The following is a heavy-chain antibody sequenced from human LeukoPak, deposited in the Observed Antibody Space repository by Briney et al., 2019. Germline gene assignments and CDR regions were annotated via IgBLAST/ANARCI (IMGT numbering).Heavy chain of an antibody. CDR1: GFTFSSYS. CDR2: ISSSRNYI. J-gene: IGHJ4*02. Sequence: GGSLRLSCAASGFTFSSYSMSWVRQAPGKGLEWVSSISSSRNYIYYADSVKGRFTISRDNAKNSVYLQMKDLRAEDTAVFYCARGSDSYGYRYFDYWGQGTLVTVS. D-gene: IGHD3-22*01. V-gene: IGHV3-21*01. CDR3: ARGSDSYGYRYFDY.